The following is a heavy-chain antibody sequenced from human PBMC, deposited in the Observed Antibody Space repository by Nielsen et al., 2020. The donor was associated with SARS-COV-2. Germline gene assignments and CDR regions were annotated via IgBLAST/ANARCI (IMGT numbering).Heavy chain of an antibody. CDR1: GFTFDDYA. J-gene: IGHJ6*02. V-gene: IGHV3-9*01. D-gene: IGHD3-9*01. CDR2: ISWNSGSI. Sequence: GGSLRLSCAASGFTFDDYAMHWVRQAPGKGLEWVSGISWNSGSIGYADSVKGRFTISRDNAKNSLYLQMNSLRAEDTALYYCAKDLFPYYDILTGYYRAPGDYYYYGMDVWGQGTTVTVSS. CDR3: AKDLFPYYDILTGYYRAPGDYYYYGMDV.